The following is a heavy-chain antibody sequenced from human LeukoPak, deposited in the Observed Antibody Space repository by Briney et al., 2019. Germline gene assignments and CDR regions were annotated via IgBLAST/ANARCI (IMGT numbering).Heavy chain of an antibody. D-gene: IGHD2-15*01. V-gene: IGHV3-30*18. CDR1: GFTFSSYG. CDR3: AKEMGYCSGGSCPDY. CDR2: ISYDGSNK. J-gene: IGHJ4*02. Sequence: GGSLRLSCAASGFTFSSYGMHWVRQAPGKGLEWVAVISYDGSNKYYADSVKGRFTISRDNSKNTLYLQMNSLGAEDTAVYYCAKEMGYCSGGSCPDYWGQGTLVTVSS.